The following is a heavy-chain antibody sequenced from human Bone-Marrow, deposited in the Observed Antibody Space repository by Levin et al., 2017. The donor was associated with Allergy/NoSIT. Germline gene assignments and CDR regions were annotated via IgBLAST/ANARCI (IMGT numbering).Heavy chain of an antibody. CDR2: INTDGSRT. CDR1: GFTFSSYW. V-gene: IGHV3-74*03. J-gene: IGHJ4*02. CDR3: ARGYSYGPPLE. Sequence: GGSLRLSCAASGFTFSSYWMYWVRQVPGKGLVWVSRINTDGSRTTYADSVKGRFTISRDNARNTVYLEMNSLRAEDTAVYYCARGYSYGPPLEWGQGTLVSVSS. D-gene: IGHD5-18*01.